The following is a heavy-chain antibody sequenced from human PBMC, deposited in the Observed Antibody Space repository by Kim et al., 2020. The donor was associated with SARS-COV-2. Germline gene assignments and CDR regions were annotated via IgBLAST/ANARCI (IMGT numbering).Heavy chain of an antibody. Sequence: GGSLRLPCAASGFTFSDYNMDWVRQTPGKGLEWVSSISTTSTYIHYADSVKGRFTISRDNARNSLYLQMNSLRADDTAVYYCARGSEYQVLSTFDHWGQGILVTVSS. CDR3: ARGSEYQVLSTFDH. D-gene: IGHD2-2*01. J-gene: IGHJ4*02. V-gene: IGHV3-21*01. CDR1: GFTFSDYN. CDR2: ISTTSTYI.